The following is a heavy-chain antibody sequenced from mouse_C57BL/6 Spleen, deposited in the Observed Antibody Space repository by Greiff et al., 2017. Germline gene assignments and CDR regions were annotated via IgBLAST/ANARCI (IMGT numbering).Heavy chain of an antibody. V-gene: IGHV7-3*01. CDR2: IRNKANGYTT. Sequence: EVQVVESGGGLVQPGGSLSLSCAASGFTFTDYYMSWVRQPPGKALEWLGFIRNKANGYTTEYSASVKGRFTISRAKSQSILYLQLHALRAEDSATYCYACLYYYGNSYVWYFGVWGTGTTVTVSS. CDR3: ACLYYYGNSYVWYFGV. CDR1: GFTFTDYY. D-gene: IGHD1-1*01. J-gene: IGHJ1*03.